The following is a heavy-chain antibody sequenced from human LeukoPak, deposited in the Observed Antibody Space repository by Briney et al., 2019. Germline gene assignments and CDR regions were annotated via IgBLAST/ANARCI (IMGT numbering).Heavy chain of an antibody. CDR1: GGSISSYY. CDR3: ARVVVVPAAIDYYYGMDV. Sequence: SETLSLTCTVSGGSISSYYWSWIRQPPGKGLEWIGYIYYSGSTNYNLSLKSRVTISVDTSKNQFSLKLSSVTAADTAVYYCARVVVVPAAIDYYYGMDVWGQGTTVTVSS. V-gene: IGHV4-59*01. J-gene: IGHJ6*02. CDR2: IYYSGST. D-gene: IGHD2-2*01.